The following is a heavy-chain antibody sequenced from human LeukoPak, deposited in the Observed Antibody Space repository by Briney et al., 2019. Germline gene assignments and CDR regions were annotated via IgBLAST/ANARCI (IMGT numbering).Heavy chain of an antibody. CDR3: ARNNGMDV. J-gene: IGHJ6*02. CDR2: VNRDGSET. V-gene: IGHV3-7*03. CDR1: GFALSSHW. Sequence: GGSLRLPCAASGFALSSHWMTWVRQVPGRGPEWVANVNRDGSETYYLDSVKGRFTISKDNAKNSLYLQMNSLRAEDTALYHCARNNGMDVWGQGTTVIVSS.